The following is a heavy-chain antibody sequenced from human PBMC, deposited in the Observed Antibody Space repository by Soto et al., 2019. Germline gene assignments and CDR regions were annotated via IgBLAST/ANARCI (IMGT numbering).Heavy chain of an antibody. CDR1: GYTFTSYA. D-gene: IGHD6-19*01. V-gene: IGHV1-3*01. CDR3: ARVIGGWYYFDY. Sequence: ASVKVSCKASGYTFTSYAMHWVRQAPGQRLEWMGWINAGNGNTKYSQKFQGRVTITRDTSASTAYMELSSLRSEDTAVYYCARVIGGWYYFDYWGQGTLLTVSS. J-gene: IGHJ4*02. CDR2: INAGNGNT.